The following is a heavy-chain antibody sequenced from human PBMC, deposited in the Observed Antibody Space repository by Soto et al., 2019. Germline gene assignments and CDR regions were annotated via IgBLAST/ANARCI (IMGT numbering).Heavy chain of an antibody. CDR3: ARSPATVTTYNWFDP. D-gene: IGHD4-4*01. Sequence: ASVKVSCKASGYTFTSYGISWVRQAPGQGLEWMGWISAYNGNTNYAQKLQGRVTMTTDTSTSTAYMELRSLRSDDTAVYYCARSPATVTTYNWFDPWGQGTLVTVSS. CDR1: GYTFTSYG. V-gene: IGHV1-18*01. J-gene: IGHJ5*02. CDR2: ISAYNGNT.